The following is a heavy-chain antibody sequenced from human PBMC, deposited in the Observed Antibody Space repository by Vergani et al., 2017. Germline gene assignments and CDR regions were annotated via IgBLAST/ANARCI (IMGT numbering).Heavy chain of an antibody. CDR2: MYTSGHT. CDR3: ARETPLITMVRGVIDY. CDR1: GASVSRGTYY. Sequence: QVQLQESGPGLLKPSQTLSLTCTVSGASVSRGTYYWTWIRQPAGKKLEWIVRMYTSGHTIYNPSLESRVTMSVDTSKNQFSLQLSSVTAADTAVYYCARETPLITMVRGVIDYWGQGTLVTVSS. J-gene: IGHJ4*02. D-gene: IGHD3-10*01. V-gene: IGHV4-61*02.